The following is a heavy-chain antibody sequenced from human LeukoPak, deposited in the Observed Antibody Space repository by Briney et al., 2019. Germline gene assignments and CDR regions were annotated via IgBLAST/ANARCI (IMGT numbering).Heavy chain of an antibody. CDR1: GFTFSSYA. CDR3: AREPSSSYYYYYYYGMDV. V-gene: IGHV3-30-3*01. D-gene: IGHD6-13*01. J-gene: IGHJ6*02. Sequence: GGSLRLSCAASGFTFSSYAMHWVRQAPGKGLEWVAVISYDGSNKYYADSVKGRFTISRDNSKNTLYLQMNSLRAEDTAVYYCAREPSSSYYYYYYYGMDVWGQGTTVTVSS. CDR2: ISYDGSNK.